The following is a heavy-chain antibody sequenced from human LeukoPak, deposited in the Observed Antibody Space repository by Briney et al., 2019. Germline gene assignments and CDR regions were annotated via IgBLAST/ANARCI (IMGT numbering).Heavy chain of an antibody. V-gene: IGHV3-21*01. CDR1: GFTFSSYS. J-gene: IGHJ6*03. D-gene: IGHD3-10*01. CDR2: ISSSSSYI. CDR3: AREVGEDYYYYYYMDV. Sequence: PGGSLRLSCAASGFTFSSYSMNWVRQAPGKGLEWVSSISSSSSYIYYADSVKGRFTISRDNAKNSLYLQMNSLRAEDTAVYYCAREVGEDYYYYYYMDVWGKGTTVTISS.